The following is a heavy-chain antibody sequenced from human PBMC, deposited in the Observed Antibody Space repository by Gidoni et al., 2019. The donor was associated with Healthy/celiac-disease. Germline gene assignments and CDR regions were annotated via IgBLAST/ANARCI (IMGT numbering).Heavy chain of an antibody. CDR1: GASISSGSYY. CDR3: ARETAVAGHWFDP. D-gene: IGHD6-19*01. CDR2: IYTRGST. J-gene: IGHJ5*02. V-gene: IGHV4-61*02. Sequence: QVQLQESGPGLVKPSQPLSLTCTVSGASISSGSYYWSWIRQPAGKGLEWIGRIYTRGSTNYNPALKSRVTISVETSKNQFSLKLSSVTAADTAVYYGARETAVAGHWFDPWGQGTLVTVSS.